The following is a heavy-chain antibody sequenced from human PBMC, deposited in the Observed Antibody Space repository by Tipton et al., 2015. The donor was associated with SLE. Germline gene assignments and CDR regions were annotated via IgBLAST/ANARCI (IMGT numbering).Heavy chain of an antibody. V-gene: IGHV3-66*02. CDR2: IYSGGGT. CDR3: ARSFDYPPYYHSYAMDV. Sequence: SLRLSCAASGFTVSSNYMSWVRQAPGKGLEWVSVIYSGGGTSYAESVKGRFTISRDNSKNTVYLQMDSVRAEDTAVYYCARSFDYPPYYHSYAMDVWGQGTAVTVSS. J-gene: IGHJ6*02. D-gene: IGHD3-16*01. CDR1: GFTVSSNY.